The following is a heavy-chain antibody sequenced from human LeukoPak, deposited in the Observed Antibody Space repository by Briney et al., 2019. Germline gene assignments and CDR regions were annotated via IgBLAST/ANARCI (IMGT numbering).Heavy chain of an antibody. CDR3: ASSLRGTGPYGMNV. CDR1: GFTFSSYG. J-gene: IGHJ6*02. CDR2: IWYDGSNK. D-gene: IGHD1-1*01. V-gene: IGHV3-33*01. Sequence: PGGSLRLSCAASGFTFSSYGMHWVRQAPGKGLEWVAVIWYDGSNKYYADSVKGRFTISRDNSKNTLYLQMNSLRAEDTAVYYCASSLRGTGPYGMNVWGQGTTVTVSS.